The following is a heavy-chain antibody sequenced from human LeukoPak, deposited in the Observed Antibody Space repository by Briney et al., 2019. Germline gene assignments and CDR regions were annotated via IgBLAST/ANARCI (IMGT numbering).Heavy chain of an antibody. Sequence: GGSLRLSCAASGFTFSSYGMHWVRQAPGKGLEWVVFIRYDGSNKYCADSVKGRFTVSRDTSKHTLYLQMNRLRAEDTAVYYCSIDALVLSCNPGTGWFDPCGQGTLVTVSS. D-gene: IGHD2-15*01. V-gene: IGHV3-30*02. CDR1: GFTFSSYG. J-gene: IGHJ5*02. CDR2: IRYDGSNK. CDR3: SIDALVLSCNPGTGWFDP.